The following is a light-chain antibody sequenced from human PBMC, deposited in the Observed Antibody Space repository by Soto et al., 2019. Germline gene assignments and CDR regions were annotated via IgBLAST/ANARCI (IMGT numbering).Light chain of an antibody. Sequence: EIVMTQSPATLSVSPGERATLACRASQSVSSNLAWYQQKPGQAPRLLIYGASTRATGIPARFSGSGSGTEFTLTISSLQSENFAVYYCQQYNNWRPWRFGQGNKVDI. CDR3: QQYNNWRPWR. CDR2: GAS. CDR1: QSVSSN. J-gene: IGKJ1*01. V-gene: IGKV3-15*01.